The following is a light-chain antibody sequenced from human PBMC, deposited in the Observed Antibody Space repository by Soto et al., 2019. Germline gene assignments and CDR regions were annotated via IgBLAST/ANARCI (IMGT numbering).Light chain of an antibody. CDR1: QSVSSSY. CDR2: AAS. Sequence: EIVLTQSPGTLSLSPAERATLSCRASQSVSSSYLAWYQQKPGQAPRLLIYAASSRATGIPDRFSGSGSGTDFTLTISRLEPEDFAVYYCHQYGSSLFTFGPGTKVDIK. J-gene: IGKJ3*01. CDR3: HQYGSSLFT. V-gene: IGKV3-20*01.